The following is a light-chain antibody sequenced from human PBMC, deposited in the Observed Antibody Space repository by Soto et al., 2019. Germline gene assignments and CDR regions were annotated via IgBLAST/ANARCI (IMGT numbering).Light chain of an antibody. CDR3: QQYESTPPT. Sequence: DIVMTQSPDSLAVSLGERATINCKSSQSVLYSSNNKNYLAWYQQRPGQPPKLLIYWASTRESGVPDRFSGSGSGTDFTLTITSLRAEDVEFYYCQQYESTPPTFGQGTKLEIK. V-gene: IGKV4-1*01. CDR1: QSVLYSSNNKNY. CDR2: WAS. J-gene: IGKJ2*01.